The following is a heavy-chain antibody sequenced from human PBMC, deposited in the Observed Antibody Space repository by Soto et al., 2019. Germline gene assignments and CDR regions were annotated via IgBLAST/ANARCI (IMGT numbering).Heavy chain of an antibody. D-gene: IGHD2-2*01. V-gene: IGHV4-59*08. J-gene: IGHJ6*04. CDR2: IYFSGVT. Sequence: QVQLQESGPGLVKPSETLSLTCNVSGGAISSYYWSWIRQPPGKGLEWIGYIYFSGVTNYNPSLNRLVIMSVETSKNQVSLKLSSVTGADTALYYCARHGMMERSMPAALDVWGKGTTVTVSS. CDR1: GGAISSYY. CDR3: ARHGMMERSMPAALDV.